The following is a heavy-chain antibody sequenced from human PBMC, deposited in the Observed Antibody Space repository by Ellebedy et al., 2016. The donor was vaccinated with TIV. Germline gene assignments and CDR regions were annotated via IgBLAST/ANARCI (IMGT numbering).Heavy chain of an antibody. J-gene: IGHJ3*02. D-gene: IGHD1-26*01. CDR3: ARGGGRVLLYSFDM. V-gene: IGHV3-48*04. CDR1: GFTFSTYS. CDR2: IGSNINIK. Sequence: GESLKISCAASGFTFSTYSMNWVRQAPGKGLEWVSYIGSNINIKYYGDSVKGRFTISRDNAKNSLYLERNSLRAEDTAVYYCARGGGRVLLYSFDMWGQGTMVTVSS.